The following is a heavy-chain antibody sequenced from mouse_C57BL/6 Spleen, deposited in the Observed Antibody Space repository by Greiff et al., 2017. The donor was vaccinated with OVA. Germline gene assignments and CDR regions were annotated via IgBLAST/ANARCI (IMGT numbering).Heavy chain of an antibody. CDR3: ARGVGQGYFDV. CDR2: INPSSGYT. D-gene: IGHD3-3*01. V-gene: IGHV1-7*01. Sequence: QVQLKESGAELAKPGASVKLSCKASGYTFTSYWMHWVKQRPGQGLEWIGYINPSSGYTKYNQKFKDQATLTADKSSSTAYMQLSSLTYEDSAVYYCARGVGQGYFDVWGTGTTVTVSS. CDR1: GYTFTSYW. J-gene: IGHJ1*03.